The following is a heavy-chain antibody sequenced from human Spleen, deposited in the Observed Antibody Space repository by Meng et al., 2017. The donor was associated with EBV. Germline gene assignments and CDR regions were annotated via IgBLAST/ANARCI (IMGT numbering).Heavy chain of an antibody. CDR2: IYHGGNT. CDR3: ARSPSIYNYGMDV. D-gene: IGHD6-6*01. CDR1: GGSITRNSW. J-gene: IGHJ6*02. V-gene: IGHV4-4*02. Sequence: QGQLQEAGPVLVKPSVTLSLSCAVSGGSITRNSWWSWLRQPPGKGLEWIGEIYHGGNTNYNPSLKSRVIISVDKSRNQFSLNLNSVTAADTAVYYCARSPSIYNYGMDVWGQGTTVTVSS.